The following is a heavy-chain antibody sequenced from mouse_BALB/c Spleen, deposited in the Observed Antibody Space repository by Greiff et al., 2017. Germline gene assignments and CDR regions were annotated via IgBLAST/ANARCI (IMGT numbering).Heavy chain of an antibody. CDR1: GFTFSDYY. Sequence: DVKLVESGGGLVKPGGSLKLSCAASGFTFSDYYMYWVRQTPEKRLEWVATISDGGSYTYYPDSVKGRFTISRDNAKNNLYLQMSSLKSEDTAMYYCARPGTGAMDYWGQGTSVTVSS. D-gene: IGHD4-1*01. J-gene: IGHJ4*01. CDR2: ISDGGSYT. V-gene: IGHV5-4*02. CDR3: ARPGTGAMDY.